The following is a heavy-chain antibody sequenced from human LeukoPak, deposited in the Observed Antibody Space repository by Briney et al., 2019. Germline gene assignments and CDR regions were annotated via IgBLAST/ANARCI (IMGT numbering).Heavy chain of an antibody. D-gene: IGHD3-16*02. Sequence: GGSLKLSCAASGFNFSGSAIDWVRQTSGKGLEWVGRTRNKAHNYATEYGASVQGRFSISRDESKTTAYLQMNSLKTEDTAVYYCTTLNYVWGTYPPDYWGQGTLVTVSS. CDR3: TTLNYVWGTYPPDY. CDR1: GFNFSGSA. CDR2: TRNKAHNYAT. J-gene: IGHJ4*02. V-gene: IGHV3-73*01.